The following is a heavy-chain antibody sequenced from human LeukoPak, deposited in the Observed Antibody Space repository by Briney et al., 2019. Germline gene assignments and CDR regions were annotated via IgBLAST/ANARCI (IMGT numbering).Heavy chain of an antibody. CDR1: GYTFTVYY. CDR2: INPNSGGT. J-gene: IGHJ6*03. Sequence: ASVKVSCKASGYTFTVYYMHWVRQAPGQGLEWMGRINPNSGGTNYAQKFQGRVTMTRDTSISTAYMELSRLRSDDTAVYYCASATVTTYYYYYYMDVWGTGTTVTVSS. CDR3: ASATVTTYYYYYYMDV. V-gene: IGHV1-2*06. D-gene: IGHD4-17*01.